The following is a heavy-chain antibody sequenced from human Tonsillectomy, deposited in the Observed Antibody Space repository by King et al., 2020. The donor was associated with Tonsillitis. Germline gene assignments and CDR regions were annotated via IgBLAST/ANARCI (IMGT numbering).Heavy chain of an antibody. CDR1: GFTFSRYW. V-gene: IGHV3-7*03. Sequence: VQLVESGGGLVQPGGSLRLSCAASGFTFSRYWMSWVRQAPGKGLEWVAHIKQDGGEKYYVDSVRGRFTISRDNAKNSLYLQMNSLRAEDTAVYYCTRARFSGAPSLNSPRPYYFDYWGQGTLVTVSS. D-gene: IGHD4-23*01. J-gene: IGHJ4*02. CDR3: TRARFSGAPSLNSPRPYYFDY. CDR2: IKQDGGEK.